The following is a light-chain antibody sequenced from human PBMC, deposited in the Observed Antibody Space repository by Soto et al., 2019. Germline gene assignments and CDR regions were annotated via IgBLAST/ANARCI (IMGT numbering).Light chain of an antibody. Sequence: SYELTQPPSVSVAPGKTGTITCGGNNIGGKSVHWYQQKPGQAPILIIYYDYNRPSGIPERFSGSNSGNTATLTISRVEAGDEADYYCQVWDSSGDYVFGTATKLTVL. CDR3: QVWDSSGDYV. CDR2: YDY. CDR1: NIGGKS. J-gene: IGLJ1*01. V-gene: IGLV3-21*04.